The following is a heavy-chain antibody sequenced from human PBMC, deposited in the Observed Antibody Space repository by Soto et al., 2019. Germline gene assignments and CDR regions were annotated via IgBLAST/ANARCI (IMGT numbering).Heavy chain of an antibody. CDR3: ARFPKESCTSISCYR. D-gene: IGHD2-2*01. CDR2: IYYSGSA. J-gene: IGHJ4*02. Sequence: QLQLQESGPGLVRPSETLSLTCTVSGGSISRSSYYWGWIRQPPGKGLEWIANIYYSGSAYYNPSLKSRVTISVDTSKNQFSLKLSSVTAADTAVYYCARFPKESCTSISCYRGGQGTLVTVSS. V-gene: IGHV4-39*01. CDR1: GGSISRSSYY.